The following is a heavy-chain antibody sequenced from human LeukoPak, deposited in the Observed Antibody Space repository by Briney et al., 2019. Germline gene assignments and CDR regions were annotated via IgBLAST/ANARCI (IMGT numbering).Heavy chain of an antibody. V-gene: IGHV4-39*07. Sequence: SETLSLTCTVSGDSIYNSDYYWGWIRQPRGKGLEWIDNVHFGWTAYYNPFLNSRVTISVDTAKNQFSLKVTSVTVADTAVYFCLKGPRSGWFYLADFWGQGMLVTVSS. CDR1: GDSIYNSDYY. CDR3: LKGPRSGWFYLADF. CDR2: VHFGWTA. D-gene: IGHD6-19*01. J-gene: IGHJ4*02.